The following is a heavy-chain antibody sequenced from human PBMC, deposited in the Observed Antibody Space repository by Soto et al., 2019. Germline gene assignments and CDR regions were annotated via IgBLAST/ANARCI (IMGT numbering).Heavy chain of an antibody. V-gene: IGHV4-39*01. Sequence: QLQLQESGPGLVKPSETLSLTCNVSGGSISSDGYYWGWIRQPPGKGLECIGIVFYTGTTFYNPSLKSRGTISVDTSKNQFSLKLSSVTAADTAVYYCARRYSRSWYYLDSWGQGTLVTVSS. CDR2: VFYTGTT. CDR1: GGSISSDGYY. J-gene: IGHJ4*02. D-gene: IGHD6-13*01. CDR3: ARRYSRSWYYLDS.